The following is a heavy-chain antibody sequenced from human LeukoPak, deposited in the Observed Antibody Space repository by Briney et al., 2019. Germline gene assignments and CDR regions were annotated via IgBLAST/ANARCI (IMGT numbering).Heavy chain of an antibody. Sequence: GGSLRLSCAASGFTFSSYSMNWVRQAPGKGLEWVSSISSSGDYIYYADSVKGRFTISRDNAKSSLFLQTNSLRAEDTAVYYCARVLYFDWLDAYWGQGTLVTVSS. J-gene: IGHJ4*02. D-gene: IGHD3-9*01. CDR3: ARVLYFDWLDAY. CDR1: GFTFSSYS. CDR2: ISSSGDYI. V-gene: IGHV3-21*01.